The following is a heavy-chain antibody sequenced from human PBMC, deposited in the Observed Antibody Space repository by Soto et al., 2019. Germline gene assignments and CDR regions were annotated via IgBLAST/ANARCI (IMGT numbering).Heavy chain of an antibody. CDR1: GFTFSSYS. D-gene: IGHD6-6*01. Sequence: GGSLRLSCAASGFTFSSYSMNWVRQAPGKGLEWVSSISSSSSYIYYADSVQGRFTISRDNAKNSLYLQMNSLRAEDTAVYYCARAVRIGSIAALGGERNYYYYYMDVWGKGTTVTVSS. J-gene: IGHJ6*03. V-gene: IGHV3-21*01. CDR2: ISSSSSYI. CDR3: ARAVRIGSIAALGGERNYYYYYMDV.